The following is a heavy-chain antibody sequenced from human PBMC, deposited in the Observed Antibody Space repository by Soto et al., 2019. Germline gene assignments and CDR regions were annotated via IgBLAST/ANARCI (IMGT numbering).Heavy chain of an antibody. J-gene: IGHJ5*02. Sequence: QVQVAQSGAEVKKPGASVKVSCKASGYTFTGYYMHWVRQAPGQGLEWMGWIIPNNGGTKYAQKFQDRVTMTRDTSISTAYMELSRLRSDDTAVYYCARGTFDSSGDYFAGWFGPWGQGTLVTVSS. V-gene: IGHV1-2*02. CDR1: GYTFTGYY. D-gene: IGHD3-22*01. CDR3: ARGTFDSSGDYFAGWFGP. CDR2: IIPNNGGT.